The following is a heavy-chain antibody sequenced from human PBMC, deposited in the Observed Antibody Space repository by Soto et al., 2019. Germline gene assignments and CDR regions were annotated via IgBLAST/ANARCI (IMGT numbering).Heavy chain of an antibody. Sequence: SETLSLTCTVSGGSISSYYWSWIRQPPGKGLEWIGYIYYSGSTNYNPSLKSRVTISVDTSKNQFSLKLSSVTAADTAVYYCARHDCSSTRCNPHFDHWGQGTLVTVSS. CDR2: IYYSGST. J-gene: IGHJ4*02. D-gene: IGHD2-2*01. CDR1: GGSISSYY. V-gene: IGHV4-59*08. CDR3: ARHDCSSTRCNPHFDH.